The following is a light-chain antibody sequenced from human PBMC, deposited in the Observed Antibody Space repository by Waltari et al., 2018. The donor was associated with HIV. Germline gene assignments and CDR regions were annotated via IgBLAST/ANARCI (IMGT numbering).Light chain of an antibody. Sequence: NVLTQSPGTLSLSPGETVALSCRASPGVVNNYLAWYQQRPGQSPKLIIYDASKRATGIPDRFSGSGSGTHFSLTINRLDPEDFAVYFCQQYGGSPPITFGQGTRLEIK. V-gene: IGKV3-20*01. CDR3: QQYGGSPPIT. CDR1: PGVVNNY. J-gene: IGKJ5*01. CDR2: DAS.